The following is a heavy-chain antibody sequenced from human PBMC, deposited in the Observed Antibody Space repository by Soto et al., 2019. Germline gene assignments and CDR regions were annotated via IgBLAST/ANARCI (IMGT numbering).Heavy chain of an antibody. CDR1: GGTFSSYA. V-gene: IGHV1-69*13. CDR3: ARDEAYSNYAWYYGMDV. Sequence: ASVKVSCKASGGTFSSYAISWVRQAPGQGLEWMGGIIPIFGTANYAQKFQGRVTITADESTSTAYMELSGLRSEDTAVYYCARDEAYSNYAWYYGMDVWGQGTTVTVSS. J-gene: IGHJ6*02. CDR2: IIPIFGTA. D-gene: IGHD4-4*01.